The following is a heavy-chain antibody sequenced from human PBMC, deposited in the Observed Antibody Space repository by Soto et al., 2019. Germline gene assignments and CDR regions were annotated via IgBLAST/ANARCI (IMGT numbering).Heavy chain of an antibody. CDR1: GFTFSSYG. J-gene: IGHJ4*02. Sequence: GGSLRLSCAASGFTFSSYGMHWVRQAPGKGLEWVAVISYDGSNKYYADSVKGRFTISRDNSKNTLYLQMNSLRAEDTAVYYCAKKPLAVAGSFFDYWGQGTLVTVSS. CDR2: ISYDGSNK. D-gene: IGHD6-19*01. CDR3: AKKPLAVAGSFFDY. V-gene: IGHV3-30*18.